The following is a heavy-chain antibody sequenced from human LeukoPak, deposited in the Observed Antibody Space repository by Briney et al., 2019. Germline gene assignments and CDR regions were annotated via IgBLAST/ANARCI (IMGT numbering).Heavy chain of an antibody. CDR3: ARGVGNYRYYFDY. CDR2: ISSSGTYI. J-gene: IGHJ4*02. V-gene: IGHV3-21*01. CDR1: GVTFSSYA. D-gene: IGHD3-22*01. Sequence: AGGSLRLSCAASGVTFSSYAMNWIRQAPGKGLEWVSSISSSGTYIYYADLVEDRFTISRDNAKNSLYLQMNSLRAEDTAVYFCARGVGNYRYYFDYWGQGTLVTVSS.